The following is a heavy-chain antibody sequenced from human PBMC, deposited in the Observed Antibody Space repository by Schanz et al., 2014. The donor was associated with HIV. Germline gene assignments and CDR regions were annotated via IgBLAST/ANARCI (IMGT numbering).Heavy chain of an antibody. CDR3: ARGPKWEGLMDV. J-gene: IGHJ6*02. D-gene: IGHD1-26*01. CDR1: GDTFTDYY. V-gene: IGHV1-8*02. CDR2: MNPSTGNS. Sequence: QVQVVQSGAEVKKPGSSVKVSCKASGDTFTDYYMHWVRQAPGQGLEWMGWMNPSTGNSGYAQMFQVRVTMTRDTSISTAYLEVDSLKSEDTAVYYCARGPKWEGLMDVWGQGTTVIVSS.